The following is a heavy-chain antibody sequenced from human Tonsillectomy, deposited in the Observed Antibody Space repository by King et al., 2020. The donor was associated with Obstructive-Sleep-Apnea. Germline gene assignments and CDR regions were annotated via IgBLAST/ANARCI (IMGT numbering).Heavy chain of an antibody. CDR2: ISVGGVST. CDR1: GFTFISYS. CDR3: AKDAVVVVPAAMAYDWFDP. Sequence: VQVVESGGGLVQPGGSLRLSCAASGFTFISYSMSWVRQAPGKGLELVSGISVGGVSTYSAESVMGRFPIPGHKSKNTLFLQMNSLSAEDTAVYYCAKDAVVVVPAAMAYDWFDPWGQGTLVTVSS. V-gene: IGHV3-23*04. D-gene: IGHD2-2*01. J-gene: IGHJ5*02.